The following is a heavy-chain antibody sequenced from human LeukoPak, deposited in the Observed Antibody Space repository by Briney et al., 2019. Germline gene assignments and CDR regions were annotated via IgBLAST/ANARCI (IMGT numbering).Heavy chain of an antibody. CDR3: AISGSYSDY. Sequence: SETLSLTCTVSGGSISSYYWSWIRQPPGKGLEWIGYIYYSGSTNYNPSLKSRVTISVDTSKNQFSLKLSSVTAADTAVYYCAISGSYSDYWGQGTLVSVSS. J-gene: IGHJ4*02. V-gene: IGHV4-59*01. D-gene: IGHD1-26*01. CDR1: GGSISSYY. CDR2: IYYSGST.